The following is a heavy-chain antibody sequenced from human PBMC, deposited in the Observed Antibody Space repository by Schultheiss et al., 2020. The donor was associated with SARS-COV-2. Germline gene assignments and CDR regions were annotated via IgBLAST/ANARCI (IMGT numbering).Heavy chain of an antibody. CDR2: IIPIFGTA. Sequence: ASVKVSCKASGYTFTSYGISWVRQAPGQGLEWMGGIIPIFGTANYAQKFQGRVTMTTDTSTSTAYMELSSLRSEDTAVYYCARVKRGLIEVDVWGQGTTVTVSS. V-gene: IGHV1-18*04. CDR1: GYTFTSYG. D-gene: IGHD6-25*01. J-gene: IGHJ6*02. CDR3: ARVKRGLIEVDV.